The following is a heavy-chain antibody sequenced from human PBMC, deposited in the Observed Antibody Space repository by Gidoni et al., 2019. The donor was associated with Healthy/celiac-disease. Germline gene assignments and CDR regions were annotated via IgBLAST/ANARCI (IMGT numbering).Heavy chain of an antibody. J-gene: IGHJ6*02. CDR2: IKQDGSEK. Sequence: EVQLVESGGGLVQPGGSLRLSCAASGFIFSSYWMSWVRQAPGKGLEWVANIKQDGSEKYYVDSVKGRFTISRDNAKNSLYLQMNSLRAEDTAVYYCARDFGPYCGGDCYFGGMDVWGQGTTVTVSS. CDR1: GFIFSSYW. CDR3: ARDFGPYCGGDCYFGGMDV. V-gene: IGHV3-7*01. D-gene: IGHD2-21*02.